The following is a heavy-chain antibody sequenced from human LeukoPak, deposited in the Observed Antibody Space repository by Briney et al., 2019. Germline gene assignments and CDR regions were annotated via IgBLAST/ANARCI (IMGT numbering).Heavy chain of an antibody. Sequence: GASVKVSCKASGYTFTSYAMNWVRQAPGQGLEWMGWINTNTGNPTYAQGFTGRFVFSLDTSVSTAYLQISSLKAEDTAVYYCAVITFREQQLPKNDYWGQGTLVTVSS. D-gene: IGHD6-13*01. CDR1: GYTFTSYA. CDR2: INTNTGNP. V-gene: IGHV7-4-1*02. J-gene: IGHJ4*02. CDR3: AVITFREQQLPKNDY.